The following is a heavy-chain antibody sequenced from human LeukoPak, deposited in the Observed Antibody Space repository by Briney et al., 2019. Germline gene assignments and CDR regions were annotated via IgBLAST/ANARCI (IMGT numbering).Heavy chain of an antibody. D-gene: IGHD3-22*01. V-gene: IGHV3-21*01. Sequence: GRSLRLSCAASGFTFSSYSMNWVRQAPGKGLEWGSSISSSSSYIYYADSVKGRFTISRDNAKNSLYLQMNSLRAEDTAVYYCATLNYYDSSGYYHDAFDIWGQGTMVTVSS. CDR2: ISSSSSYI. CDR1: GFTFSSYS. J-gene: IGHJ3*02. CDR3: ATLNYYDSSGYYHDAFDI.